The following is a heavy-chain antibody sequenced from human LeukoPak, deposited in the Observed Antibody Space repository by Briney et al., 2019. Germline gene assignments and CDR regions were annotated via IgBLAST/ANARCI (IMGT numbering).Heavy chain of an antibody. CDR2: IKRDGSEK. D-gene: IGHD6-25*01. CDR3: ARDPSAGSES. Sequence: GGSLRLSCAASGFIFSRHWMSWVRQAPGKGLEWVANIKRDGSEKNYVDSVKGRFTISRDNAKSSLYLQMNSLRVEDTAVYYCARDPSAGSESWGQGTLVTVSS. J-gene: IGHJ4*02. CDR1: GFIFSRHW. V-gene: IGHV3-7*01.